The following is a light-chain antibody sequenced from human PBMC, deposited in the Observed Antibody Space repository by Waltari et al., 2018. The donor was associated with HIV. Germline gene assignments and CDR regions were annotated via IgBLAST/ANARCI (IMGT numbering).Light chain of an antibody. V-gene: IGLV3-19*01. CDR1: SLRSYY. CDR2: GKN. CDR3: HSRDSSGISYV. Sequence: SSELTQDPDVSVALGQTLKITCQGDSLRSYYSNWYQQKPGQAPVLVLHGKNSRPSGVPDRFSGSSSGSTASLTITGAQAEDEAVYYCHSRDSSGISYVVGNGTQVTVL. J-gene: IGLJ1*01.